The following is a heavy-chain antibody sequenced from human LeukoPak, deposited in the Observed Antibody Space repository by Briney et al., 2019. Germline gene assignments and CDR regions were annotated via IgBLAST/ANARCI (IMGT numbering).Heavy chain of an antibody. CDR1: GFTFSSYA. CDR3: AREYSSSWYGGTSYFDY. D-gene: IGHD6-13*01. Sequence: RPGGSLRLSCAASGFTFSSYAMHWVRQAPGKGLEWVAVISYDGSNKYYADSVKGRFTISRDNSKNTLYLQMNSLRAEDTAVYYCAREYSSSWYGGTSYFDYWGQGTLVTVSS. CDR2: ISYDGSNK. J-gene: IGHJ4*02. V-gene: IGHV3-30-3*01.